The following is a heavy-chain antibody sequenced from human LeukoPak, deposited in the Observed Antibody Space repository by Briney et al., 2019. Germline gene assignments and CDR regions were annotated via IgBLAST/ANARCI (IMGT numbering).Heavy chain of an antibody. CDR3: AREGVWSSSSGEGS. J-gene: IGHJ4*02. Sequence: SVKVSCKASGGTFSSYAISWVRQAPGQGLEWMGRIISIFGTANYAQKFQGRVTITTDESTSTAYMELSSLRSEDTAVYYCAREGVWSSSSGEGSWGQGTLVTVSS. CDR2: IISIFGTA. CDR1: GGTFSSYA. D-gene: IGHD6-6*01. V-gene: IGHV1-69*05.